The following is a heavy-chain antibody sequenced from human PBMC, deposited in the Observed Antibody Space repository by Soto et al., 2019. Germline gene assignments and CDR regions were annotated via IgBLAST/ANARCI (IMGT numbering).Heavy chain of an antibody. V-gene: IGHV3-23*01. CDR2: ISGSGGST. CDR3: AKAPCSGRSCYPYYFDY. J-gene: IGHJ4*02. CDR1: GFTFSSYA. Sequence: GGSLRLSCAASGFTFSSYAMSWVRQAPGKGLEWVSAISGSGGSTYYADSVKGRFTISRDNSKNTLYLQMNSLRAEDTAVYYCAKAPCSGRSCYPYYFDYWGQGTLVTVSS. D-gene: IGHD2-15*01.